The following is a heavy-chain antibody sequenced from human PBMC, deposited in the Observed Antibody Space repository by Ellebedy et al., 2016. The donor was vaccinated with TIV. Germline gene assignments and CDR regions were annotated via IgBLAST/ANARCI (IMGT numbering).Heavy chain of an antibody. CDR2: TIPILGVV. CDR3: AREADRYCTGGKCYRDFDS. J-gene: IGHJ4*02. Sequence: SVKVSXXVSARSFINYAIRWLRQAPGQGREWMGGTIPILGVVNYAQKFQGRVTITADESTSTVYMDLSSLISEDTAVYYCAREADRYCTGGKCYRDFDSWGQGTLVTVYS. V-gene: IGHV1-69*10. D-gene: IGHD2-15*01. CDR1: ARSFINYA.